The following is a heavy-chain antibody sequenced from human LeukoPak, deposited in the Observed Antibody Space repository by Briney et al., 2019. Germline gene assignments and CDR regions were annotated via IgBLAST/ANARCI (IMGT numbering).Heavy chain of an antibody. V-gene: IGHV4-59*01. J-gene: IGHJ4*02. Sequence: SETLSLTCTVSGGSISSYYWSWIRQPPGKGLEWIGYIYYRGTTKYNPSLKSRVTISVDTSKNQLSLKLNSVTAADTAVYYCARDTPPNALDYWGLGTLVTVSS. CDR2: IYYRGTT. CDR1: GGSISSYY. D-gene: IGHD2-2*01. CDR3: ARDTPPNALDY.